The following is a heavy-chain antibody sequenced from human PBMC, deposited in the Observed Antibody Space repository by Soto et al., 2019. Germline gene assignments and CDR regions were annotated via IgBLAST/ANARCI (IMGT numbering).Heavy chain of an antibody. Sequence: GGSLRLSCAASGFTFSSYAMHWVRQAPGKGLEWVAVISYDGSNKYYADSVKGRFTISRDKSKNTLYLQMNSLRAEDTAVYYCLVGYDSSGYYYTVGPDAFDIWGQGTMVTVSS. J-gene: IGHJ3*02. D-gene: IGHD3-22*01. CDR1: GFTFSSYA. CDR3: LVGYDSSGYYYTVGPDAFDI. CDR2: ISYDGSNK. V-gene: IGHV3-30-3*01.